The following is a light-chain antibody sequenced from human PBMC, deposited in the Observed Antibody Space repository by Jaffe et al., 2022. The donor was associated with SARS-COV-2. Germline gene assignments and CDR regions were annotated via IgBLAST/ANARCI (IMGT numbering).Light chain of an antibody. V-gene: IGKV3-20*01. CDR2: GAS. J-gene: IGKJ1*01. CDR1: QSVGSSY. Sequence: EIVLTQSPGTLSLSPGERATLSCRASQSVGSSYLAWYQQKPGQAPKLFIYGASSRATGIPDRFSGSGSGTDFTLTISRLEPEDFAVYYCQQYGSSPGTFGQGTRVDIK. CDR3: QQYGSSPGT.